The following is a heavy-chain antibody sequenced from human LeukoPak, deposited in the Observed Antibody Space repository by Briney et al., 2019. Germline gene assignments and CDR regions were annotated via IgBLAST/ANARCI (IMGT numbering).Heavy chain of an antibody. CDR2: IYYSGST. CDR3: ARAGMITYYFDY. D-gene: IGHD3-16*01. J-gene: IGHJ4*02. V-gene: IGHV4-39*07. Sequence: PSETLSLTCTVSGGSISSSRYYWGWIRQPPGKGPQWIGSIYYSGSTYYNPSLKSRVTISVDTSKNQFSLKLSSVTAADTAVYYCARAGMITYYFDYWGQGTLVTVSS. CDR1: GGSISSSRYY.